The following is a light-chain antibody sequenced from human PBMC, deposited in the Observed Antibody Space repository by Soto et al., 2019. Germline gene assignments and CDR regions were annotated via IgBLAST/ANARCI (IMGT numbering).Light chain of an antibody. Sequence: QSVLTQPASVSGSPGQSITISCTGTSSDIGGYKHVSWYQQHPGKAPKLMIYEVSNRPSGVSNRFSGSKSGSTASLTISGLQADDEADYYCSSYTTSSTQVFGTGTKVTVL. CDR1: SSDIGGYKH. CDR2: EVS. J-gene: IGLJ1*01. CDR3: SSYTTSSTQV. V-gene: IGLV2-14*01.